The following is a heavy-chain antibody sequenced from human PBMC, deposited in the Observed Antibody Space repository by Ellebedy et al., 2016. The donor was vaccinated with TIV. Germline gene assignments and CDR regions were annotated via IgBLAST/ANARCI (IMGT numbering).Heavy chain of an antibody. CDR3: VKAWGD. Sequence: GESLKISCSASGFTFSSYAMHWVRQAPGKGLDYISAIVSNGDSTYYANSVKGRFITSRDNSKNTLYLQMSSLRPEDTAVYYCVKAWGDWGQGTLVTVSS. CDR1: GFTFSSYA. J-gene: IGHJ4*02. V-gene: IGHV3-64D*06. CDR2: IVSNGDST. D-gene: IGHD3-16*01.